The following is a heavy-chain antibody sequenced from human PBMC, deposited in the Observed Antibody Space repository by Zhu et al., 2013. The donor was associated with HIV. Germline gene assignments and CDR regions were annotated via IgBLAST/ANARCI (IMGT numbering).Heavy chain of an antibody. J-gene: IGHJ6*02. V-gene: IGHV3-23*01. CDR2: ISGSGGST. D-gene: IGHD3-10*01. CDR3: AKDTIGGRGVMDV. CDR1: GFTFISYA. Sequence: EVQLLESGGGLVQPGGSLRLSCAPSGFTFISYAMTWVRQAPGKGLEWVSAISGSGGSTYYADSVKGRFTISRDNSKNTLSLQMNSLRAEDTAVYYCAKDTIGGRGVMDVWGQGTTVTVSS.